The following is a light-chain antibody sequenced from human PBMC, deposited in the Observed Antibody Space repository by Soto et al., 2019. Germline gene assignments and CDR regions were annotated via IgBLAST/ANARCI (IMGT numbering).Light chain of an antibody. CDR3: QQYHTFYPT. CDR1: QTINNW. Sequence: DIQMTQSTSTLSSSVGARFTTTGLAIQTINNWLAWYQQKPGRAPKLLISKATSLESGVTSRFSGSGSGTEFTLTITSLQPDDFGSYSCQQYHTFYPTFGKGTRVEIK. J-gene: IGKJ5*01. V-gene: IGKV1-5*03. CDR2: KAT.